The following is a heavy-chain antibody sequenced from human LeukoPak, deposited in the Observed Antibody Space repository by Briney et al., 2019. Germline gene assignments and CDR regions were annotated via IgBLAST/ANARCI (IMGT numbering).Heavy chain of an antibody. CDR1: GFTFSSYG. V-gene: IGHV3-30*03. J-gene: IGHJ6*02. Sequence: PGGSLRLSCAASGFTFSSYGMHWVRQAPGKGLEWVAGISYNGSNKYYADSVKGRFTISRDNSKNTLYLQMNSLRAADTAVYYCARSSSSWDPYYYCGMDVWGQGTTVTVSS. D-gene: IGHD6-13*01. CDR3: ARSSSSWDPYYYCGMDV. CDR2: ISYNGSNK.